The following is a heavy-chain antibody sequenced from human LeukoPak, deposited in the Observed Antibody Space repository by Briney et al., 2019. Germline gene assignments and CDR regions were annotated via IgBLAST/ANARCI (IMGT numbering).Heavy chain of an antibody. CDR3: AKDGHFGVVILTGYMDV. CDR2: ISGSGGST. V-gene: IGHV3-23*01. J-gene: IGHJ6*03. CDR1: GFTFSIYG. D-gene: IGHD3-3*01. Sequence: GGTLRLSCATSGFTFSIYGMSWVRQAPGKGLEWVSAISGSGGSTYYADSVKGRFTISRDNSKNTLYLQMNSLRAEDTAVYYCAKDGHFGVVILTGYMDVWGKGTTVTVSS.